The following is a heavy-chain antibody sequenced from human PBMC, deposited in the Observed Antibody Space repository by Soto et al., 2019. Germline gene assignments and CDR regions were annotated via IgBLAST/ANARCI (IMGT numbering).Heavy chain of an antibody. CDR2: IYYSGST. D-gene: IGHD2-2*01. Sequence: SETLSLTCTVSGGSMSSYYWSWIRQPPGKGLEWIGYIYYSGSTKYNPSLKSRVTISVDTSKNQFSLNLNSVTGADTAVYYCARDTPAGRSFDYWGQGTLVIVSA. V-gene: IGHV4-59*01. J-gene: IGHJ4*02. CDR1: GGSMSSYY. CDR3: ARDTPAGRSFDY.